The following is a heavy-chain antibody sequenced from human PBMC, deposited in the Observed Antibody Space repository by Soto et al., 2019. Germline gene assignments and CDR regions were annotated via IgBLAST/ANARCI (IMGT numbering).Heavy chain of an antibody. Sequence: ASVKVSCKASGYTFTSYAMHWVRQAPGQRLEWMGWINAGNGNTKYSQKFQGRVTITRDTSASTAYMELSSLRSEDTAVYYCARVTLTGTTFKDNWFDPWGRGTLVTVSS. V-gene: IGHV1-3*01. CDR2: INAGNGNT. J-gene: IGHJ5*02. CDR1: GYTFTSYA. CDR3: ARVTLTGTTFKDNWFDP. D-gene: IGHD1-20*01.